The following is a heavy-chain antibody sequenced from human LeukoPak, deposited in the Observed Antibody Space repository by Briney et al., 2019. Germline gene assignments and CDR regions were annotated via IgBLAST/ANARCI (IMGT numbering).Heavy chain of an antibody. J-gene: IGHJ4*02. CDR1: GFTFSSYA. CDR2: FSGSGGST. D-gene: IGHD3-9*01. V-gene: IGHV3-23*01. Sequence: GGSLRLSCAASGFTFSSYAMSWVRQAPGKGLEWVSTFSGSGGSTYYADSVKGRFTISRDNSKNTLYPQMNSLRAEDTAVYYCAKSDSYYDILTGLDYWGQGTLVTVSS. CDR3: AKSDSYYDILTGLDY.